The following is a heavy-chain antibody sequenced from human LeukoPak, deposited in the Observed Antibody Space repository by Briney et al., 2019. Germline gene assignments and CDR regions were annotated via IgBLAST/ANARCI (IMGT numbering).Heavy chain of an antibody. CDR2: ISAYNGNT. V-gene: IGHV1-18*01. CDR3: ARVVAAAGTNWFDP. CDR1: GCTFTSYG. D-gene: IGHD6-13*01. Sequence: ASVKVSCKASGCTFTSYGISWVRQAPGQGLEWMGWISAYNGNTNYAQKLQGRVTMTTDTSTSTAYMELRSLRSDDTAVYYCARVVAAAGTNWFDPWGQGTLVTVSS. J-gene: IGHJ5*02.